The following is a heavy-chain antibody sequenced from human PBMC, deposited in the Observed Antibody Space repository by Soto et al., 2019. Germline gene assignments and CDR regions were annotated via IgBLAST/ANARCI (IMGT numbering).Heavy chain of an antibody. Sequence: GGVLIVSRPTIGFSFCADGMNSFPQAPGRGLEWVAFIDLIGTTTDYRESVKGRFTLSKDRSMKTVYLQINSLRVEDAAVYYCTKDRVPDGIYSFDYWGQGALVTVSS. D-gene: IGHD2-15*01. CDR3: TKDRVPDGIYSFDY. CDR1: GFSFCADG. J-gene: IGHJ4*02. CDR2: IDLIGTTT. V-gene: IGHV3-23*05.